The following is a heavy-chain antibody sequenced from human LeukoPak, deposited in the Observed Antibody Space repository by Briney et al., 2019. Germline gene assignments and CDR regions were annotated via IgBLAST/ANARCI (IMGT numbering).Heavy chain of an antibody. V-gene: IGHV1-2*02. CDR3: ARIDSSGSDAFDI. J-gene: IGHJ3*02. D-gene: IGHD3-22*01. CDR1: GYTFTGYY. Sequence: ASVKVSCKASGYTFTGYYMHWVRQAPGQGLEWMGWINPNSGGTNYAQKFQGRVTMTRDTSISTAYMELSRLRSDDTAVYYCARIDSSGSDAFDIWGQGTLVTVSS. CDR2: INPNSGGT.